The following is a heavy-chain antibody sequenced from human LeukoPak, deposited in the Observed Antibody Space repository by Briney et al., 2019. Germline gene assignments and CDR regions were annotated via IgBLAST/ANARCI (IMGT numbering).Heavy chain of an antibody. CDR2: IYPGDSDT. Sequence: GESLKISCKGSGYSFTSYWIGWVRQMPGKGLEWMGIIYPGDSDTRYSPSFQGQVTISADKSISTAYLQWSSLKASNTAMYYCARKRSSWTGYYYYYYMDVWGKGTTVTVSS. D-gene: IGHD6-13*01. CDR3: ARKRSSWTGYYYYYYMDV. V-gene: IGHV5-51*01. J-gene: IGHJ6*03. CDR1: GYSFTSYW.